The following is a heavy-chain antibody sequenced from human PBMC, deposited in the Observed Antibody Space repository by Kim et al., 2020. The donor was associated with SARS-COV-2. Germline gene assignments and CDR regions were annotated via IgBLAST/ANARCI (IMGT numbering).Heavy chain of an antibody. CDR2: K. J-gene: IGHJ4*02. CDR3: ARDRKASWIDY. D-gene: IGHD3-10*01. Sequence: KYYADSVKGRVTISRDNSKKTLYLQMNSLRAEDTAVYYCARDRKASWIDYWGQGTLVTVSS. V-gene: IGHV3-33*01.